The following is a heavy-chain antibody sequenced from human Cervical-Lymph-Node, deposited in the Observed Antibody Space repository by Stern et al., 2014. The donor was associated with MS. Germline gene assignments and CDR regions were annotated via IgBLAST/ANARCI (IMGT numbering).Heavy chain of an antibody. J-gene: IGHJ4*02. CDR3: ACSRSSGWTFDY. D-gene: IGHD6-19*01. CDR1: GFSLSTSAMR. Sequence: QVTLKESGPALVKPTQTLTLTCTFSGFSLSTSAMRVSWIRQPPGKALEGLARIDWDDDKFYSTSLKTRLTISKDTSKNQVVLTMTNMDPVDTATYYCACSRSSGWTFDYWGQGTLVTVSS. V-gene: IGHV2-70*04. CDR2: IDWDDDK.